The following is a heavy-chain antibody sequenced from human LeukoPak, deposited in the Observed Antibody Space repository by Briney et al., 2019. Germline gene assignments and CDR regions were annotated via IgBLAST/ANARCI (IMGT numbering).Heavy chain of an antibody. CDR2: ISYSSETI. D-gene: IGHD3-22*01. CDR3: ARDSGDSSGYYYYYYYMDV. J-gene: IGHJ6*03. Sequence: GGSLRLSCAASGFPFDEHAMHWVRQAPGKGLEWVSGISYSSETIGYVDSVKGRFTISRDNAKNSLYLQMNSLRAEDTAVYYCARDSGDSSGYYYYYYYMDVWGKGTTVTVSS. CDR1: GFPFDEHA. V-gene: IGHV3-9*01.